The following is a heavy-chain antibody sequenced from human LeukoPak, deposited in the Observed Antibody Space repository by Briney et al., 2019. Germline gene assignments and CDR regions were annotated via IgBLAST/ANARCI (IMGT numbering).Heavy chain of an antibody. D-gene: IGHD3-10*01. V-gene: IGHV1-24*01. CDR2: FDPEDGET. J-gene: IGHJ5*02. Sequence: ASVKVSCKVSGYTLTELSMHWVRQAPGKGLEWMGGFDPEDGETIYAQKFQGRVTMTEDTSTDTAYMELSSLRSEDTAVYYCASVFQPGYVGSGSYYSPYWFDPWGQGTLVTVSS. CDR3: ASVFQPGYVGSGSYYSPYWFDP. CDR1: GYTLTELS.